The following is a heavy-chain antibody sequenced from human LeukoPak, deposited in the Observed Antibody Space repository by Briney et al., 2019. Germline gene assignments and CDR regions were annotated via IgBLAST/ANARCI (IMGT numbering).Heavy chain of an antibody. CDR3: ARRVRGSGRYFDY. CDR1: GFTFSSYS. D-gene: IGHD3-10*01. Sequence: GGSLRLSCAASGFTFSSYSMNWVRQAPGKGLEWVSSISSSSSYIYYADSVKGRFTISRDNAKNSLYLQVNSLRAEDTAVYYCARRVRGSGRYFDYWGQGTLVTVSS. J-gene: IGHJ4*02. V-gene: IGHV3-21*01. CDR2: ISSSSSYI.